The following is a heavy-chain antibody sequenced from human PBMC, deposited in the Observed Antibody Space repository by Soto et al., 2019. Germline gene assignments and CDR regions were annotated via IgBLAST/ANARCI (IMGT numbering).Heavy chain of an antibody. CDR2: ISGSGDST. V-gene: IGHV3-23*01. CDR1: GFTFSNYA. Sequence: EVQLLESGGGLVQPGGSLRLSCAVSGFTFSNYAMSWVRQAPGKGLEWVSGISGSGDSTNYGDSVKGRFTISRDNAKNTLYLQMNSLRAEDTAVYYCARILYCSSSYCYAVDYWGQGTPVTVCS. J-gene: IGHJ4*02. D-gene: IGHD2-2*01. CDR3: ARILYCSSSYCYAVDY.